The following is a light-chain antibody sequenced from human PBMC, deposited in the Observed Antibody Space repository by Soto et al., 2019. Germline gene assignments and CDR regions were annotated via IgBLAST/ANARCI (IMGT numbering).Light chain of an antibody. CDR3: GSDKPSGYVVV. CDR2: GVS. Sequence: QSALTQPASVSGSPGQSITISCTGTSSDIGGYNYVSWYQQYPGKAPKLMIFGVSDRPSGVSNRFSGSKSGTTASLTISGLKAEGETYYYCGSDKPSGYVVVYGGGTTPTF. V-gene: IGLV2-14*01. J-gene: IGLJ2*01. CDR1: SSDIGGYNY.